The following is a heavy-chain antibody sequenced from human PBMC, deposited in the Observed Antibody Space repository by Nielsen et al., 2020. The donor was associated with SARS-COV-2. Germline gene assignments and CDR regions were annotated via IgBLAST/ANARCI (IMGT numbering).Heavy chain of an antibody. CDR3: ARVGGRYYYSYYLDV. Sequence: GESLKISCEASGFTISRYGMHWVRQAPGKGLELVASISYDGSTEYYADSVKGRFTISRDNSKNTLYLQMNSLRAEDTAVYYCARVGGRYYYSYYLDVWGKGTTVTVSS. CDR1: GFTISRYG. V-gene: IGHV3-30*03. CDR2: ISYDGSTE. D-gene: IGHD3-16*01. J-gene: IGHJ6*03.